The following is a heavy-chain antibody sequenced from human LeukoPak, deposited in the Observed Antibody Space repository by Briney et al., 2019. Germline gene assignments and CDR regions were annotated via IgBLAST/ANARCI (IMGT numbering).Heavy chain of an antibody. CDR2: IYYSGST. CDR3: ARGLSKSIEAFDI. CDR1: GGSISSSSYY. Sequence: SETLSLTCTVSGGSISSSSYYWGWIRQPPGKGLEWIGSIYYSGSTYYNPSLKSRVTMSVDTSKNQFSLKLSSVTAADTAVYYCARGLSKSIEAFDIWGQGTMVTVSS. V-gene: IGHV4-39*07. D-gene: IGHD2-15*01. J-gene: IGHJ3*02.